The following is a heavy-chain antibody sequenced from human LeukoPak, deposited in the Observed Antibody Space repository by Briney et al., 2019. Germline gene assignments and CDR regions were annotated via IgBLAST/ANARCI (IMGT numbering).Heavy chain of an antibody. V-gene: IGHV4-59*01. CDR2: IYYGGST. Sequence: PSETLSLTCSVSGDSINSNYWSWMRQPPGKGLDWIGYIYYGGSTNYNPSLKSRVSMSVDTSKNQFSLNLSSVTAADTAVYHCVRLLAGCPGGRCRAHFDYWGQGTLVTVSS. CDR3: VRLLAGCPGGRCRAHFDY. CDR1: GDSINSNY. J-gene: IGHJ4*02. D-gene: IGHD2-15*01.